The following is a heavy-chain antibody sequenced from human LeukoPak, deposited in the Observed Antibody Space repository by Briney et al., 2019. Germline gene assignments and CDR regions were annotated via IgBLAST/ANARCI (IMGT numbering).Heavy chain of an antibody. CDR1: GFTFSSYG. CDR3: AKDLSSGSFNP. J-gene: IGHJ5*02. CDR2: IWYDGSNK. V-gene: IGHV3-33*06. Sequence: GRSLRLSCAASGFTFSSYGMHWVRQAPGKGLEWVAVIWYDGSNKYYADSVKGRFTISRDNSKNTLYLQMNSLRAEDTAVYYCAKDLSSGSFNPWGQGTLVTVSS. D-gene: IGHD6-19*01.